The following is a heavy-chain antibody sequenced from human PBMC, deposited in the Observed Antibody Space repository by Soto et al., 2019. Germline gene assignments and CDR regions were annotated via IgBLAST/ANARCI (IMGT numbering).Heavy chain of an antibody. V-gene: IGHV3-48*03. J-gene: IGHJ4*02. Sequence: GGSLRLSCAASGFTFSPYEMSWVRQAPGKGLEWISYISSSGSTIHYADSVKGRFSISRDNAKKSLFLQMNSLRDEDTAVYYCVREAPCSNGVCQFDYWGRGTLVTVSS. D-gene: IGHD2-8*01. CDR2: ISSSGSTI. CDR1: GFTFSPYE. CDR3: VREAPCSNGVCQFDY.